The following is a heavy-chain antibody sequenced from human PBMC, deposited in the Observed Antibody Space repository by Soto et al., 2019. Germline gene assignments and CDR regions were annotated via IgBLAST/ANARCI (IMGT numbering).Heavy chain of an antibody. D-gene: IGHD3-9*01. V-gene: IGHV3-66*01. CDR3: AFYYDILTGPGLDSFDI. Sequence: GGSLRHSCAASGFTVSSNYMSWVRQAAGKWLEWVSVIYSGGSTYYADSVKGRFTISRDNSKNTLYLQMNSLRAEDTAVYYCAFYYDILTGPGLDSFDIWGQGTMVTVSS. CDR1: GFTVSSNY. CDR2: IYSGGST. J-gene: IGHJ3*02.